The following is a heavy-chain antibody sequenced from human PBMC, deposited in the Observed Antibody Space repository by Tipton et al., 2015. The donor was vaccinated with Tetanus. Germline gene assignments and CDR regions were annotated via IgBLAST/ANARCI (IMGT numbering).Heavy chain of an antibody. D-gene: IGHD3-3*01. CDR1: GLTFDTYW. V-gene: IGHV5-51*01. Sequence: QSGAEVKKPGESLEISCQSSGLTFDTYWIAWVRQVPGKGLEWMAIIYPDGFEPRYSPPFQGHVTISVDKSINTAYLQWDSLKASDTAIYYCARHPDFWSGYYFDLWGQGTLVNVSS. CDR3: ARHPDFWSGYYFDL. CDR2: IYPDGFEP. J-gene: IGHJ4*02.